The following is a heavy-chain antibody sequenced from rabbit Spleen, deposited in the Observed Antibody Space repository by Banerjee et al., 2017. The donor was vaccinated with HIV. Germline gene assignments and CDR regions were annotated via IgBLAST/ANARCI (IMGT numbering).Heavy chain of an antibody. CDR2: IAGSGSGFT. CDR3: ARDTGSSFSSYGMDL. D-gene: IGHD8-1*01. Sequence: QSLEESGGDLVKPGASLTLTCTASGFSFSSSDYMCWVRQAPGKGLVWISCIAGSGSGFTYSAAWAKGRFTFSKTSSTTVTLQMTSLPAADTATYFCARDTGSSFSSYGMDLWGQGTLVTVS. CDR1: GFSFSSSDY. J-gene: IGHJ6*01. V-gene: IGHV1S40*01.